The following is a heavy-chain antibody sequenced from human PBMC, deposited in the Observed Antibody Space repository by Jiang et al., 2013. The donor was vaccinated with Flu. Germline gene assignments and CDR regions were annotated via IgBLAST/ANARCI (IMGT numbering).Heavy chain of an antibody. Sequence: QLLESGGGLVQPGGSLRLSCAASGFTFSSYWMSWVRQAPGKGLEWVANIKQDGSEKYYADSVKGRFTISRDNSKNTLDVQMNSLRAEDTAVYYCAKADSSGYYDSWGQGTLVTVSS. CDR2: IKQDGSEK. D-gene: IGHD3-22*01. CDR1: GFTFSSYW. CDR3: AKADSSGYYDS. V-gene: IGHV3-7*01. J-gene: IGHJ4*02.